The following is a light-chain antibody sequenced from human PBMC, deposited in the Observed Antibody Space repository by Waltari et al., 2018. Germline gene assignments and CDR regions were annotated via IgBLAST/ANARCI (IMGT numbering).Light chain of an antibody. CDR3: QHSYNSPPWT. Sequence: DIQLTQSPSSMSASVGDRVTITCRASQSISFFLNWYQQKSGKAPKLLISFASTLQSGVPSMFNGSGSGADYSLTISTLQPEDFATYYCQHSYNSPPWTFGQGTRLEPK. V-gene: IGKV1-39*01. CDR2: FAS. CDR1: QSISFF. J-gene: IGKJ1*01.